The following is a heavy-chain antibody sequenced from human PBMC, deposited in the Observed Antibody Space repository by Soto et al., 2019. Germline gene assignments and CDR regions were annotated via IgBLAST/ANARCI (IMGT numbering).Heavy chain of an antibody. D-gene: IGHD1-26*01. CDR2: ITNSGNFV. Sequence: GGSLRLSCAASGFTFSDYYVSWIRRAPGKGLEWISYITNSGNFVYYAGSVKGRFTVSRDNAKNSVYLQMNSLRAEDTAIYYCARDRGIEGVHAYDFWGQGTLVTVSS. J-gene: IGHJ4*02. CDR3: ARDRGIEGVHAYDF. CDR1: GFTFSDYY. V-gene: IGHV3-11*01.